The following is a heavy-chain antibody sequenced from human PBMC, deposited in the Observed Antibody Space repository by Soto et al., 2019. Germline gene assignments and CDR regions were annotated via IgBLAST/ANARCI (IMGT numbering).Heavy chain of an antibody. CDR2: ISGSDGRT. J-gene: IGHJ4*02. Sequence: LRLSCGASGLTFSSYAMSWVRRAPGKGLEWVSTISGSDGRTYSTDSVKGRFTISRDNSRNTAYLQMNSLRVEDTAVYYCAKGVSQYTPLALFDYWGRGTLVTVSS. D-gene: IGHD5-18*01. V-gene: IGHV3-23*01. CDR1: GLTFSSYA. CDR3: AKGVSQYTPLALFDY.